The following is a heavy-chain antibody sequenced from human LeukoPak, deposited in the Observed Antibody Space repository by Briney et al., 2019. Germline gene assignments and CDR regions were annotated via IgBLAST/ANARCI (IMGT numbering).Heavy chain of an antibody. CDR2: IYSGGST. CDR3: ARSSRELRGYAPWEVMPPFDY. V-gene: IGHV3-66*01. J-gene: IGHJ4*02. Sequence: AGGSLRLSCAASGFTVSSNYMSWVRQAPGKGLEWVSVIYSGGSTYYADSVKGRFTISRDNSKNTLYLQMNSLRAEDTAVYYCARSSRELRGYAPWEVMPPFDYWGQGTLVTVSS. D-gene: IGHD4-23*01. CDR1: GFTVSSNY.